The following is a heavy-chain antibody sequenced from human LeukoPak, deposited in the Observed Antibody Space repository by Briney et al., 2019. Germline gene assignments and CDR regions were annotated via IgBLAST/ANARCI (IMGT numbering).Heavy chain of an antibody. CDR2: ITSGGSFI. D-gene: IGHD3/OR15-3a*01. CDR3: ARTETDSSYYYMDV. Sequence: GGSLRLSCATSGFTFSSYGMHWVRQAPGKGLQWVSSITSGGSFIYYTDSVKGRFTVSRDNAKNSLYLQIHTLRAEDTAVYYCARTETDSSYYYMDVWGKGTTVSVSS. J-gene: IGHJ6*03. V-gene: IGHV3-21*01. CDR1: GFTFSSYG.